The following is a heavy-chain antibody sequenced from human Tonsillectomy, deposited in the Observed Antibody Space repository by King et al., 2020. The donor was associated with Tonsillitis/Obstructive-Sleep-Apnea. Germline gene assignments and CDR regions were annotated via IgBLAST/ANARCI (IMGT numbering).Heavy chain of an antibody. D-gene: IGHD3-22*01. J-gene: IGHJ4*02. V-gene: IGHV3-11*06. Sequence: VQLVESGGDLVEPGGSLRLSCAASGFTFSNSYMSWIRQAPGKGLEWVAWISSSGSHTYYADSVKGRFTISRDNAKNSLYLQMNSLRAEDTAVYYCAKDSDPDSDGYRHFDYWGQGTLVTVSS. CDR3: AKDSDPDSDGYRHFDY. CDR1: GFTFSNSY. CDR2: ISSSGSHT.